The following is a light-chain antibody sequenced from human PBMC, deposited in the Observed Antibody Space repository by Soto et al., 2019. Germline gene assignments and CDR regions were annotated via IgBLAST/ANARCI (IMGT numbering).Light chain of an antibody. CDR2: SNN. CDR3: AAWDGSLNGVL. J-gene: IGLJ2*01. CDR1: SSNIGTNT. V-gene: IGLV1-44*01. Sequence: QSVLTQPPSASGTPGQRVTISCSGSSSNIGTNTVNWYQQLPGSAPKFLIYSNNQRPSGVPDRFSGAKSGTSDSLAIIGLQPDEEADYYCAAWDGSLNGVLFGGGTKLTVL.